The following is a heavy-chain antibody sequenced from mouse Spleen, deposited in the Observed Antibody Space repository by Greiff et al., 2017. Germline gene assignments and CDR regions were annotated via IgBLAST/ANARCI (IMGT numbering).Heavy chain of an antibody. J-gene: IGHJ2*01. V-gene: IGHV1-50*01. CDR2: IDPSDSYT. CDR3: AIWGGSSSYYFDY. CDR1: GYTFTSYW. D-gene: IGHD1-1*01. Sequence: QVQLQQPGAELVKPGASVKLSCKASGYTFTSYWMQWVKQRPGQGLEWIGEIDPSDSYTNYNQKFKGKATLTVDTSSSTAYMRLSSLTSKDSAVYYCAIWGGSSSYYFDYWGQGTTLTVSS.